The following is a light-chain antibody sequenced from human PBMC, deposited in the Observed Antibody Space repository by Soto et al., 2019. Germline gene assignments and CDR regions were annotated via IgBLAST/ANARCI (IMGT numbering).Light chain of an antibody. CDR2: GVT. V-gene: IGLV2-14*01. J-gene: IGLJ3*02. CDR3: SSYTISSTRV. Sequence: QSVLTQPASVSGSPGQSITISCTGTSSDVGGYNYVSWYQQHPGKAPKLIIYGVTNRPSGVSNRFAASKSGNTASLTISGLQAEDEADYYCSSYTISSTRVFGGGTKLTVL. CDR1: SSDVGGYNY.